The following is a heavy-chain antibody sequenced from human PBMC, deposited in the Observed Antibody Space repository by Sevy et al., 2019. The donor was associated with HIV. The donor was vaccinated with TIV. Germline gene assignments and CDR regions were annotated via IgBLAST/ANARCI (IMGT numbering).Heavy chain of an antibody. CDR1: GGSISSYY. CDR2: VYYRGKP. D-gene: IGHD6-19*01. V-gene: IGHV4-59*01. Sequence: SDTLSLTCSVYGGSISSYYCSWIRQSPGKGLEWIGYVYYRGKPNYNPSLKSRVTISMDTSQNQFSLKLRSVTAADPAVYYCARDPIAVAPYFDNWGQGTLVTVSS. J-gene: IGHJ4*02. CDR3: ARDPIAVAPYFDN.